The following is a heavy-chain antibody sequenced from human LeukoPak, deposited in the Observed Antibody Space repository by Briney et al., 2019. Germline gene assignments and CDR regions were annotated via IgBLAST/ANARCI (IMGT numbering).Heavy chain of an antibody. J-gene: IGHJ6*03. CDR1: GFTFSTYS. V-gene: IGHV3-48*03. D-gene: IGHD2-2*02. CDR3: AGICSSTSCYTYYYYYMDV. CDR2: ISSSGSTI. Sequence: GGSLRLSCAASGFTFSTYSMNWVRQAPGKGLEWVSYISSSGSTIYYADSVKGRFTISRDNAKNSLYLQMNSLRAEDTAVYYCAGICSSTSCYTYYYYYMDVWGKGTTVTVSS.